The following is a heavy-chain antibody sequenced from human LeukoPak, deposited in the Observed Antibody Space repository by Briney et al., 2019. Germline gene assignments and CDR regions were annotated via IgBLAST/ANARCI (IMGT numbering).Heavy chain of an antibody. Sequence: SVKVSCKASGYTFTSYDINWVRQATGQGLEWMGRIIPIFGTANYAQKFQGRVTITTDESTSTAYMELSSLRSEDTAVYYCATGEAVAGTFNYWGQGTLVTVSS. J-gene: IGHJ4*02. CDR1: GYTFTSYD. CDR3: ATGEAVAGTFNY. D-gene: IGHD6-19*01. CDR2: IIPIFGTA. V-gene: IGHV1-69*05.